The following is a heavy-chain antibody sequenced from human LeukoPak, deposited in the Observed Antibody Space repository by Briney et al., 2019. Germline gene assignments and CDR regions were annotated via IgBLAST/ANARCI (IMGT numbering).Heavy chain of an antibody. V-gene: IGHV1-2*02. CDR2: VRPNSGGT. J-gene: IGHJ3*02. CDR1: GYTFGAYY. Sequence: ASVKVSCKASGYTFGAYYMYWVRQAPGQGLEWMGWVRPNSGGTNYTQKFQGRVTMTRDTSINTAYMELSRLTSDDTAVYFCATWGLHFDIWGQGTMVIVAS. D-gene: IGHD3-16*01. CDR3: ATWGLHFDI.